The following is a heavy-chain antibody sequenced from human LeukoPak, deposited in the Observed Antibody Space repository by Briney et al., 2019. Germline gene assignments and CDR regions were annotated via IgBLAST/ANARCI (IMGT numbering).Heavy chain of an antibody. V-gene: IGHV3-23*01. CDR2: ISGSGGST. CDR3: AKGGKYWYDSSGYSQD. J-gene: IGHJ4*02. CDR1: GFTFSSYA. Sequence: GGSLRLSCAASGFTFSSYAMSWVRQAPGEGRECVSSISGSGGSTYYADYVKGRFTISRDNSNNTLYLQMKSLRDEDTAVYHCAKGGKYWYDSSGYSQDWGQGTLVTVSS. D-gene: IGHD3-22*01.